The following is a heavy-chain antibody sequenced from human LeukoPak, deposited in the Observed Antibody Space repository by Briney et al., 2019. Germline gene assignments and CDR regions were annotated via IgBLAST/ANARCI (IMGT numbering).Heavy chain of an antibody. J-gene: IGHJ6*02. V-gene: IGHV6-1*01. CDR3: ARAGYCSGWSLYYGVGA. CDR1: GDIVYISNDA. D-gene: IGHD6-19*01. Sequence: SQTLSLTYAISGDIVYISNDAWNWIRQSPSRGLEWLGRTYCRSKWYNDYAVSVKSRITINPDTSKNQFSLQLNSVTPEDTAVYYWARAGYCSGWSLYYGVGACGHGSTVTVSS. CDR2: TYCRSKWYN.